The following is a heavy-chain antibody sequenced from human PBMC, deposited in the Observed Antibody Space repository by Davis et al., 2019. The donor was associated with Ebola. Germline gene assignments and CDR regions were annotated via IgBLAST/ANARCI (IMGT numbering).Heavy chain of an antibody. CDR1: GFNFSDYY. CDR3: ARDAYDFWSGYPDY. V-gene: IGHV3-11*01. D-gene: IGHD3-3*01. J-gene: IGHJ4*02. Sequence: GGSLRLSCAASGFNFSDYYMSWICQAPGKGLEWVSYISSSGSTIYYADSVKGRFTISRDNAKNSLYLQMNSLRAEDTAVYYCARDAYDFWSGYPDYWGQGTLVTVSS. CDR2: ISSSGSTI.